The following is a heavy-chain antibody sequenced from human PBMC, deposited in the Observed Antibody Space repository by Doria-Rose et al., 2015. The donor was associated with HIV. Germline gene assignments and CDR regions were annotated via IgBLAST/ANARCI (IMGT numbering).Heavy chain of an antibody. Sequence: SGPVLVKPTETLTLTCTVSGVSLSSPGMGVSWIRQPPGKALEWLANIFSDDERSYKTALTSRLTIYRGTSKSQVVLTMTDMDPVDTATYYCARIKSSRWYHKYYFDFWGQGTLVIVSA. V-gene: IGHV2-26*01. CDR1: GVSLSSPGMG. CDR3: ARIKSSRWYHKYYFDF. J-gene: IGHJ4*02. D-gene: IGHD6-13*01. CDR2: IFSDDER.